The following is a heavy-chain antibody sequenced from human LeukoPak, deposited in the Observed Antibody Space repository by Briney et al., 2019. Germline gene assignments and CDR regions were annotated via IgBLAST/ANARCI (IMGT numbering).Heavy chain of an antibody. D-gene: IGHD2-2*01. Sequence: SETLSLTCTVSGGSISSSSYYWGWIRQPPGKGLEWIGSIYYSGSTYYNPSLKSRVTISVDTSKNQFSLKLSSVTAADTAVYYCARQFLGYCSSTSCWGNWFDPWGQGTLVTVSS. J-gene: IGHJ5*02. V-gene: IGHV4-39*01. CDR1: GGSISSSSYY. CDR3: ARQFLGYCSSTSCWGNWFDP. CDR2: IYYSGST.